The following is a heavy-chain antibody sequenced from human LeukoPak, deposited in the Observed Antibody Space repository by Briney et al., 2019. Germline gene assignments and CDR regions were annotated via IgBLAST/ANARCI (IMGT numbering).Heavy chain of an antibody. CDR3: ARLVGATRASDY. J-gene: IGHJ4*02. V-gene: IGHV1-69*01. D-gene: IGHD1-26*01. CDR2: IIPIFGTA. CDR1: GGTFSSYA. Sequence: SVKVSCKASGGTFSSYAISWVRQAPGQGLEWMGGIIPIFGTANYAQKFQGRVTITADESTSTAYMELSSLRSEDTAVYYCARLVGATRASDYWDQGTLVTVSS.